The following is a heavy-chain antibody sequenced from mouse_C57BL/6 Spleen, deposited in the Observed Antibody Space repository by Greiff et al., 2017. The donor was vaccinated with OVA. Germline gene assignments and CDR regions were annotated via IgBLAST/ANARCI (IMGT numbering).Heavy chain of an antibody. CDR2: ISSGGDYI. V-gene: IGHV5-9-1*02. CDR1: GFTFSSYA. D-gene: IGHD1-1*01. J-gene: IGHJ2*01. Sequence: EVKLMESGEGLVKPGGSLKLSCAASGFTFSSYAMSWVRQTPEKRLEWVAYISSGGDYIYYADTVKGRFTISRDNARNTLYLQMSRLKSEDTALYYCRRGGEYYGSSYYFDYWGQGTTLTVSS. CDR3: RRGGEYYGSSYYFDY.